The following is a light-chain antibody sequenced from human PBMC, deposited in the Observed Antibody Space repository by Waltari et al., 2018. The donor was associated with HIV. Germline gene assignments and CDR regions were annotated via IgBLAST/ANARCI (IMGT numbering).Light chain of an antibody. CDR3: LLSCSGARPVG. Sequence: QAVVTQEPSLTVSPGGTVTLTCGSSTGAVTSGHYPYWFQQKPGQAPRRLSDDTSNKHSWTPARFSGSLLGGKAALTLSGAQPEDEAEYYCLLSCSGARPVGFGGGTKLTVL. CDR1: TGAVTSGHY. CDR2: DTS. J-gene: IGLJ2*01. V-gene: IGLV7-46*01.